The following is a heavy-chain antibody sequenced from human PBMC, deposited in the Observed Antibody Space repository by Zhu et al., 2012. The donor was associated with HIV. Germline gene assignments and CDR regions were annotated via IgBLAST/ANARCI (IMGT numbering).Heavy chain of an antibody. CDR2: IYYSGST. CDR1: GGSISSHY. CDR3: ARSSSSWYYFDY. V-gene: IGHV4-59*11. D-gene: IGHD6-13*01. J-gene: IGHJ4*02. Sequence: QVQLQESGPGLVKPSETLSLTCTVSGGSISSHYWSWIRQPPGKGLEWIGYIYYSGSTNYNPSLKSRVTISVDTSKNQFSLKLSSVTAADTAVYYCARSSSSWYYFDYWGQGPWSPSPQ.